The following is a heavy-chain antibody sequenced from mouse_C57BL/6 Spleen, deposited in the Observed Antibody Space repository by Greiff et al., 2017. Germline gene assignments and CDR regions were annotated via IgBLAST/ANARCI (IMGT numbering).Heavy chain of an antibody. Sequence: QVQLKESGAELVKPGASVKLSCKASGYTFTSYWMQWVKQRPGQGLEWIGEIDPSDSYTNYNQKFKGKATLTVDTSSSTAYMQLSSLTSEDSAVYYCARWPGNFFDYWGQGTTLTVSS. CDR2: IDPSDSYT. CDR3: ARWPGNFFDY. D-gene: IGHD2-1*01. CDR1: GYTFTSYW. J-gene: IGHJ2*01. V-gene: IGHV1-50*01.